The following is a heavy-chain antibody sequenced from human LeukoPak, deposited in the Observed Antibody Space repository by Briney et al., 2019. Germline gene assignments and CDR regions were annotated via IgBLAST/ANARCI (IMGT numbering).Heavy chain of an antibody. D-gene: IGHD1-7*01. Sequence: SETLSLTCTVSGGSISSYYWSWIRQPPGKGLEWIGYIYYSGSTNYNPSLKSRVTISVDTSKNQFSLKLSSVTAADTAVYYCARDGPQGGTNWFDPWGQGTLSPSPQ. CDR1: GGSISSYY. CDR3: ARDGPQGGTNWFDP. V-gene: IGHV4-59*01. CDR2: IYYSGST. J-gene: IGHJ5*02.